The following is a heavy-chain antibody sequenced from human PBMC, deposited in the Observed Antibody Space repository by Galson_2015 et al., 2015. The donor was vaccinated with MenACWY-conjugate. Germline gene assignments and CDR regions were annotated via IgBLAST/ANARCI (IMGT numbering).Heavy chain of an antibody. CDR3: AKGASQPLWNNYFDS. Sequence: SLRLSCAASGFTFSTYAMSWVRQAPGKGLEWVSGISYSGGSTHYADSVKGRFTISRDNSENTVYLQMNSLRAEDTALYYCAKGASQPLWNNYFDSWGQGTRVTVSS. CDR2: ISYSGGST. CDR1: GFTFSTYA. V-gene: IGHV3-23*01. J-gene: IGHJ4*02. D-gene: IGHD6-25*01.